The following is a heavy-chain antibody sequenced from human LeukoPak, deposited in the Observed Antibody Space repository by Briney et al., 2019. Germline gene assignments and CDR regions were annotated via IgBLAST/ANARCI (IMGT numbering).Heavy chain of an antibody. Sequence: GGSLRLSCATSGFNFSSYWMSWVRQAPGKGLEWVANIKQDGSEKYYVDSVKGRFTISRDNAKNSLYLQMNSLRAEDTAMYYCATTGYSYGYDIDYWGQGTLVTVSS. CDR2: IKQDGSEK. J-gene: IGHJ4*02. CDR1: GFNFSSYW. D-gene: IGHD5-18*01. CDR3: ATTGYSYGYDIDY. V-gene: IGHV3-7*01.